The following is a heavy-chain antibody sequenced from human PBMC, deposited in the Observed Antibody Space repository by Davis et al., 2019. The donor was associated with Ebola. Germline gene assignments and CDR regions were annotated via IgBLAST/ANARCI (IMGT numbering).Heavy chain of an antibody. CDR2: INHSGST. V-gene: IGHV4-34*01. CDR3: AREEGYCSGGSSYSGYFDY. Sequence: MPSETLSLTCTVSGGSISSYYWSWIRQPPGKGLEWIGEINHSGSTNYNPSLKSRVTISVDTSKNQFSLKLSSVTAADTAVYYCAREEGYCSGGSSYSGYFDYWGQGTLVTVSS. D-gene: IGHD2-15*01. CDR1: GGSISSYY. J-gene: IGHJ4*02.